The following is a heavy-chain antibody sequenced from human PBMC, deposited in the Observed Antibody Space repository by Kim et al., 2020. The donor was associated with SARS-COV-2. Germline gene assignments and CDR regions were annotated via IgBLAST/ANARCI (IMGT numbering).Heavy chain of an antibody. V-gene: IGHV1-58*01. D-gene: IGHD3-9*01. Sequence: KKYAQKFQERVIITRDMSTSTAYMELSSLRSEDTALYYCAAGTGYCSPDYWGQGTLVTVSS. CDR2: K. CDR3: AAGTGYCSPDY. J-gene: IGHJ4*02.